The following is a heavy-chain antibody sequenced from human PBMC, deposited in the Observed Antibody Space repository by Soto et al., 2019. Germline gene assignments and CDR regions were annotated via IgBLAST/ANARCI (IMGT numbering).Heavy chain of an antibody. V-gene: IGHV3-53*01. CDR1: GFTVSNNY. D-gene: IGHD3-9*01. CDR3: ARGYYDILTGYYFFDY. CDR2: IYSDGST. J-gene: IGHJ4*02. Sequence: GGSLRLSCAAAGFTVSNNYMNWVRQAPGKGLEWVAVIYSDGSTYYADSVKGRFTISRDNSKNTLYLQMNSLRAEDTAVYYCARGYYDILTGYYFFDYWGQGTLVTSPQ.